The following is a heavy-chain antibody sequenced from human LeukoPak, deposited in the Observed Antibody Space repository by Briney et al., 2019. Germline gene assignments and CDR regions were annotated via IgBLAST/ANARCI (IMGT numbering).Heavy chain of an antibody. Sequence: ASVKVSCKASGYTFTGYYMHWVRQAPGQGLEWMGWINPNSGGTNYAQKFQGRVTMTRDTSISTAYMELSRLRSDDTAVYYCARMAARPVVAAAHDAFDIWGQGTMVTVSS. CDR2: INPNSGGT. CDR3: ARMAARPVVAAAHDAFDI. V-gene: IGHV1-2*02. J-gene: IGHJ3*02. D-gene: IGHD6-6*01. CDR1: GYTFTGYY.